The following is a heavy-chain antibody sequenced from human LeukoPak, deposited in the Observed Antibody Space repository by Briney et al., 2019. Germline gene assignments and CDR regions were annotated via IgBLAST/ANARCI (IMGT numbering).Heavy chain of an antibody. J-gene: IGHJ4*02. CDR3: AKDFTANYDFWSGYPH. Sequence: GGSLRLSCAASGFTFSSYAMSWVRQAPGKGLEWVSAISGSGGSTYYADSVKGRFTISRDNSKNTLYLQMNSLRAEDTAVYYCAKDFTANYDFWSGYPHWGQGTLVTVSS. D-gene: IGHD3-3*01. CDR2: ISGSGGST. CDR1: GFTFSSYA. V-gene: IGHV3-23*01.